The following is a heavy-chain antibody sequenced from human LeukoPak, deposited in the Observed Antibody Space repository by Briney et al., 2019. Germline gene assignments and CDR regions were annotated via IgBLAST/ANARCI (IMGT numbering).Heavy chain of an antibody. CDR1: GFTFSSYG. CDR3: AREYYDSSGYASH. J-gene: IGHJ4*02. D-gene: IGHD3-22*01. V-gene: IGHV3-33*01. Sequence: GGSLRLSCAASGFTFSSYGMHWVRQAPGKGLEWVAVIWYDGSNKYYADSVKGRFTISRDNSKNTLYLQMNSLRAEDTAVYYCAREYYDSSGYASHWGQGTLVTVFS. CDR2: IWYDGSNK.